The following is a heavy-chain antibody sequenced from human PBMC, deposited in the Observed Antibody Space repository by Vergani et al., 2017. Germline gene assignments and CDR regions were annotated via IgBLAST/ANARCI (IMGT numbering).Heavy chain of an antibody. V-gene: IGHV6-1*01. J-gene: IGHJ6*03. CDR3: AGEDISLTVEGANYMDI. CDR2: TYFMSKWYN. D-gene: IGHD3-22*01. CDR1: GDRASNNSAG. Sequence: QVQLHQSGPGLVKPSQTLSLTSAISGDRASNNSAGWNWIRQSPSSGLEWLGRTYFMSKWYNDYAASVKSRITINSDTSKNLFSLQLQSVTPEDTAVYYCAGEDISLTVEGANYMDIWGKGTTVTVSS.